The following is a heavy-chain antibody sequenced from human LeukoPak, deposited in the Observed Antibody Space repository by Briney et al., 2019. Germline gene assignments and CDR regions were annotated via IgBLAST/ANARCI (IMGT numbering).Heavy chain of an antibody. CDR1: GGSISSYY. J-gene: IGHJ3*02. CDR3: ARGGYGGSSGLDAFDI. D-gene: IGHD1-26*01. CDR2: IYYSGST. Sequence: SETLSLTCTVSGGSISSYYWSWIRQPPGKGLEWIGYIYYSGSTNYNPSLKSRVTISVDTSKNQFSLKLSSVTAADTAVYYCARGGYGGSSGLDAFDIWGQRTMVTVSS. V-gene: IGHV4-59*01.